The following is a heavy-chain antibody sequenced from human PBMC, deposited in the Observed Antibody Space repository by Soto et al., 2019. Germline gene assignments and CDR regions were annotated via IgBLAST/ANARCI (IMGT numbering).Heavy chain of an antibody. J-gene: IGHJ6*02. CDR1: GGTFSNYA. CDR3: ARVEAVAGIYNYRGLDV. CDR2: IIPIFGTT. V-gene: IGHV1-69*12. Sequence: QVQLVQSGAEVMKPGSSVKVSCKASGGTFSNYAISWVRQAPGQGLEWMGGIIPIFGTTYYAQKFQGRVTIIADESTTTVSLELSSLGSEDTAMYYCARVEAVAGIYNYRGLDVWGQGTAVSVSS. D-gene: IGHD6-19*01.